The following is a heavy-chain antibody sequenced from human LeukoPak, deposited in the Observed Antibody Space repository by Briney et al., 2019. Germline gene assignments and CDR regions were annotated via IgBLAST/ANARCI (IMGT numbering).Heavy chain of an antibody. Sequence: ASVKVSCKASGYTFTGYYMHWVRQAPGQGLEWMGWINPNSGGAYYAQEVQVRVTMARDTSITTAYMELSSLRSDDAAVYYCARGSDGYNFAAFDIWGQGTMVTVSS. V-gene: IGHV1-2*02. CDR1: GYTFTGYY. D-gene: IGHD5-24*01. J-gene: IGHJ3*02. CDR2: INPNSGGA. CDR3: ARGSDGYNFAAFDI.